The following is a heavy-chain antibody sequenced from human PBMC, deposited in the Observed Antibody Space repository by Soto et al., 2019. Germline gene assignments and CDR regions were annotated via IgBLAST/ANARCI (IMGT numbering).Heavy chain of an antibody. J-gene: IGHJ6*03. CDR3: ARGYGVKRAYYMDV. Sequence: GGSLRLSCAASGFTFSSYWMSWVRQAPGKGLEWVANIKQDGSEKYYVDSVKGRFTISRDNAKNSLYLQMNSLRAEDTAVYYCARGYGVKRAYYMDVWGKGTTVTVSS. D-gene: IGHD4-17*01. CDR2: IKQDGSEK. CDR1: GFTFSSYW. V-gene: IGHV3-7*01.